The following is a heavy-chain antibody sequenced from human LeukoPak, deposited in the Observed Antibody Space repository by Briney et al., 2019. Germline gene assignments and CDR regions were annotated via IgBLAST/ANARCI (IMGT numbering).Heavy chain of an antibody. CDR2: IIPIFGPA. CDR3: ATDPHSDFGTGYYWDS. CDR1: GGTLSKYG. Sequence: SVKVSCKASGGTLSKYGISWLRQAPGQGLEWMGRIIPIFGPALYAPQYKGRVTITADTSTETAYVEVTSLISEDTAVYFCATDPHSDFGTGYYWDSWGQGTLVTVSS. D-gene: IGHD3/OR15-3a*01. V-gene: IGHV1-69*06. J-gene: IGHJ4*02.